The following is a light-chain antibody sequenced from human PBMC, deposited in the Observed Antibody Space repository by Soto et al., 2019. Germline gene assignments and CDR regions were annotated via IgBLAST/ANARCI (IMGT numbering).Light chain of an antibody. Sequence: DVVMTQSPLSLPVSPGEPASISCRSSQSLVHSQGNYFFDWYVQKPGQSPQILIYWGFIRASGVPDRISGSASGTDFTLKITRVEAEDVGVYYCMQALQTPYTFGQGNKLEIK. V-gene: IGKV2-28*01. CDR2: WGF. CDR1: QSLVHSQGNYF. CDR3: MQALQTPYT. J-gene: IGKJ2*01.